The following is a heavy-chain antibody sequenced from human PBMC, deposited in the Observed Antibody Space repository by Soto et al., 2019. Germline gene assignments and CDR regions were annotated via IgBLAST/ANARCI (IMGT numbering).Heavy chain of an antibody. CDR2: IYYSGNT. D-gene: IGHD4-4*01. Sequence: PSETLSLTCTVSGGSVGSGSYYWSWIRQPLGKGLEWIGYIYYSGNTDYNPSLRGRATISVDKAKNHFSMQLTPVTSADTAIYYCARDSVLAYYSEHRKPDWFDPWGQGTLVTVSS. J-gene: IGHJ5*02. V-gene: IGHV4-61*03. CDR3: ARDSVLAYYSEHRKPDWFDP. CDR1: GGSVGSGSYY.